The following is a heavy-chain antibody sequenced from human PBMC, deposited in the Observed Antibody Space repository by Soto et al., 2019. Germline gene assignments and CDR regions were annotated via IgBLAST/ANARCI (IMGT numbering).Heavy chain of an antibody. D-gene: IGHD3-22*01. J-gene: IGHJ4*02. CDR3: AKDPTYYYDSSGYYSYYFDY. CDR1: GYTFTSYY. CDR2: INPSGGST. Sequence: ASVKVSCKASGYTFTSYYMHWVRQAPGQGLEWMGIINPSGGSTSYAQKFQGRVTMTRDTSTSTVYMELSSLRSEDTAVYYCAKDPTYYYDSSGYYSYYFDYWGQGTLVTVSS. V-gene: IGHV1-46*01.